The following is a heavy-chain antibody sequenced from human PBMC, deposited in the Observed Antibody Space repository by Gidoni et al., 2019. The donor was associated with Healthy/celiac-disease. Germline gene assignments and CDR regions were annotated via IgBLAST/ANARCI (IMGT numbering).Heavy chain of an antibody. D-gene: IGHD3-10*01. J-gene: IGHJ4*02. CDR1: GFTFSSYA. Sequence: QVQLVEYGGGVFQPGRSLRLSCAASGFTFSSYAMHWVRQAPGKGLEWVSVISYDGSNKYYADSVKGRFTISRDNSKNTLYLQMNSLRAEDTAVYYCARDDFPVGSGSYYSWWGQGTLVTVSS. CDR2: ISYDGSNK. CDR3: ARDDFPVGSGSYYSW. V-gene: IGHV3-30-3*01.